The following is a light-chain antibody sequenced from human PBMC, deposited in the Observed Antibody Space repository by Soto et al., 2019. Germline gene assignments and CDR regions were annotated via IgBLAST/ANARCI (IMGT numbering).Light chain of an antibody. J-gene: IGKJ4*01. CDR3: QHCQPYGDSHPLT. CDR2: HAS. V-gene: IGKV3D-20*02. Sequence: EILITQSPATLSVSPGERATLSCRASQSVSYYLAWYQQKPGQAPRLIIYHASSRATGVQDRFSGSGSGTDFTLTISRLEPEDFAVYYCQHCQPYGDSHPLTFGGGTKVDIK. CDR1: QSVSYY.